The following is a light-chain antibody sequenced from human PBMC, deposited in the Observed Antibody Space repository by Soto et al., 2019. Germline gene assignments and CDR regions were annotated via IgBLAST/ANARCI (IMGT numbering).Light chain of an antibody. CDR1: QSVSSY. V-gene: IGKV3-20*01. CDR2: DAS. CDR3: QDYGSSPQT. Sequence: EIVLTQSPAILSLSPGARGPLSCRASQSVSSYLVWYQQQPGQAPRLLIYDASNRATGIPARFSGSGSGTDFTLTISRLEPEDFAVYYCQDYGSSPQTFGQGTKVDIK. J-gene: IGKJ1*01.